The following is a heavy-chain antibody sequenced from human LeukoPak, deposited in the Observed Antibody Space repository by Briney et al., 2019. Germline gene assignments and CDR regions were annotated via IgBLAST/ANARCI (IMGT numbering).Heavy chain of an antibody. D-gene: IGHD6-19*01. Sequence: TPSETLSLTCTVSGGSISSSSYYWGWLRQPPGKGLEWIGSIYYSGSTYYNPSLKSRVTISVDTSKNQFSLKLSSVTAADTAVYYCAMVAGTRGFDYWGQGTLVTVSS. CDR1: GGSISSSSYY. CDR3: AMVAGTRGFDY. CDR2: IYYSGST. J-gene: IGHJ4*02. V-gene: IGHV4-39*01.